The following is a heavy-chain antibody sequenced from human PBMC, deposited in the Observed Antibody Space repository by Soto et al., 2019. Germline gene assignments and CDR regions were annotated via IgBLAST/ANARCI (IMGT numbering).Heavy chain of an antibody. Sequence: SETLSLTCTVSGGSVSSGSYYWSWIRQPPGKGLEWIGYIYYSGSTNYNPSLKSRVTISVDTSKNQFSLKLSSVTAADTAVYYCARGLHVLRFLEWSLPRVPGYYGMDVWGQGTTVTVSS. J-gene: IGHJ6*02. CDR2: IYYSGST. CDR1: GGSVSSGSYY. D-gene: IGHD3-3*01. CDR3: ARGLHVLRFLEWSLPRVPGYYGMDV. V-gene: IGHV4-61*01.